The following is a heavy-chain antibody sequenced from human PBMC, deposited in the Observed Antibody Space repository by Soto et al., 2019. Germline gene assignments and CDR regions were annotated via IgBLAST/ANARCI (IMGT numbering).Heavy chain of an antibody. CDR3: ARDRCTNGVCYAPSDY. CDR2: ISSNGGST. V-gene: IGHV3-64*01. Sequence: EVQLVESGGGLVQPGGSLRLSCAAPGFTFSNYAMHWVRQAPGKGLEFVSAISSNGGSTFYANSMKGRFTISRDNSKNTLYLQMGSLRAEDMAVYYCARDRCTNGVCYAPSDYWGQGTLVTVSS. D-gene: IGHD2-8*01. J-gene: IGHJ4*02. CDR1: GFTFSNYA.